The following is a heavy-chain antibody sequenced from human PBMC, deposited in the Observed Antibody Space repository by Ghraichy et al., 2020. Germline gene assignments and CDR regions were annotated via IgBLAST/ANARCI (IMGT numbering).Heavy chain of an antibody. CDR2: IWYDGSNK. Sequence: GESLNISCAASGFTFSSYGMHWVRQTPGKGLEWVAVIWYDGSNKYYADSVKGRFTISRDNSKKTLYLQMNSLRAEDTAVYYCAREEDPGDGYSYWGQGTLVTVSS. V-gene: IGHV3-33*01. CDR1: GFTFSSYG. D-gene: IGHD5-24*01. J-gene: IGHJ4*02. CDR3: AREEDPGDGYSY.